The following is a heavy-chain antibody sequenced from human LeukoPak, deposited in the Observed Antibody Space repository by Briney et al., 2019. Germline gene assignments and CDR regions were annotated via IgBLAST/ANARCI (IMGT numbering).Heavy chain of an antibody. CDR3: ARETCTTCYTYSYYYYMDV. J-gene: IGHJ6*03. Sequence: PGGSLRLSCAASGFTFSGYAMNWVRQAPGKGLEWVAYISSSSGTIYYTDSVKGRFTISRDNAKNSVFLQMSSLSGGDTAIYYCARETCTTCYTYSYYYYMDVWGKGTTVTVSS. CDR2: ISSSSGTI. D-gene: IGHD2-2*01. CDR1: GFTFSGYA. V-gene: IGHV3-48*01.